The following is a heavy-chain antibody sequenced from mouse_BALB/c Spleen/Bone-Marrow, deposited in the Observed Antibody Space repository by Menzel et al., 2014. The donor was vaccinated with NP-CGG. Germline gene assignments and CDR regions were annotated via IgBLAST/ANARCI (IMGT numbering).Heavy chain of an antibody. CDR2: IDPENGDT. J-gene: IGHJ2*01. V-gene: IGHV14-4*02. CDR1: GYTFTNYW. D-gene: IGHD2-10*02. Sequence: EVQLQQSGAELAKPGASGKMSCKASGYTFTNYWMHWVKQRPEQGLEWIGWIDPENGDTEYAPKFQGKATMTADTSSNTAYLQLSSLTSEDTAVYYCNEGYGNYGYWGQGTTLTVSS. CDR3: NEGYGNYGY.